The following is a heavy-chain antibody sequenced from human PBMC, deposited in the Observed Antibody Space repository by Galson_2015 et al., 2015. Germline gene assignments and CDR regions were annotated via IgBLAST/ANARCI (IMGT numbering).Heavy chain of an antibody. Sequence: SLRLSCAASGFTFSNYGMHWVRQAPGKGLEWVAVIWYDGSNKYYADSVKGRFTISRDNSKNTLYLQMNSLRAEDTALYFCARAGSPLEWGRAAAGRISWYFDLWGRGTLVTVPS. CDR2: IWYDGSNK. CDR3: ARAGSPLEWGRAAAGRISWYFDL. V-gene: IGHV3-33*01. D-gene: IGHD6-13*01. CDR1: GFTFSNYG. J-gene: IGHJ2*01.